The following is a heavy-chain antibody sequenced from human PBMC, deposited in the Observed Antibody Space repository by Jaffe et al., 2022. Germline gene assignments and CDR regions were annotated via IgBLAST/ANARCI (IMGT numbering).Heavy chain of an antibody. CDR2: INHSGST. CDR1: GGSFSGYY. D-gene: IGHD4-17*01. J-gene: IGHJ2*01. Sequence: QVQLQQWGAGLLKPSETLSLTCAVYGGSFSGYYWSWIRQPPGKGLEWIGEINHSGSTNYNPSLKSRVTISVDTSKNQFSLKLSSVTAADTAVYYCARVHYGDNLKRYFDLWGRGTLVTVSS. CDR3: ARVHYGDNLKRYFDL. V-gene: IGHV4-34*01.